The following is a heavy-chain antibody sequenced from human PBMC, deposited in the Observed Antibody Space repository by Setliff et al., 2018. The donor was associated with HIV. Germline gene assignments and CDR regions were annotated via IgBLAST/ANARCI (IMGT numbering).Heavy chain of an antibody. CDR2: IYSTGST. J-gene: IGHJ4*02. V-gene: IGHV4-59*11. Sequence: LSLTCTVSGPSINIHYWGWIRQSPGKAFEWIGYIYSTGSTNYNPSLQSRVSISMDASKNKFSLKVTSVTSADTAVYYCAKGAGFYGDYTFDYWGQGNLVTVSS. CDR3: AKGAGFYGDYTFDY. D-gene: IGHD4-17*01. CDR1: GPSINIHY.